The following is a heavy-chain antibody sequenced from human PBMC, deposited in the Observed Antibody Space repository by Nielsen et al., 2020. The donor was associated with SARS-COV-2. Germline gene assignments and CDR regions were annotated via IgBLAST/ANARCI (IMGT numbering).Heavy chain of an antibody. D-gene: IGHD6-13*01. CDR1: GFTFSSYT. Sequence: GGSLRLSCAASGFTFSSYTINWLRQAPGKGLEWVSSISSSGTYIFYADSVKGRFTISRDNAKNSLYLQMNSLRAEDTAVYYCARLESSSWYWSYWGQGTLVTVSS. CDR3: ARLESSSWYWSY. CDR2: ISSSGTYI. J-gene: IGHJ4*02. V-gene: IGHV3-21*01.